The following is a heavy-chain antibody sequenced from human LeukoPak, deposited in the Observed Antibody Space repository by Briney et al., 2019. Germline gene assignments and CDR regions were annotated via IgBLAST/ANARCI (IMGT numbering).Heavy chain of an antibody. D-gene: IGHD2-15*01. J-gene: IGHJ4*02. CDR3: ARVKRDCSGGSCYSYDY. Sequence: GGSLRLSCAASGFTFSSYAMSWVRQAPGKGLKWVSAISGSGGSTYYADSVKGRFTISRGNSKNTLYLQMNSLRAEDTAVYYCARVKRDCSGGSCYSYDYWGQGTLVTVSS. CDR1: GFTFSSYA. CDR2: ISGSGGST. V-gene: IGHV3-23*01.